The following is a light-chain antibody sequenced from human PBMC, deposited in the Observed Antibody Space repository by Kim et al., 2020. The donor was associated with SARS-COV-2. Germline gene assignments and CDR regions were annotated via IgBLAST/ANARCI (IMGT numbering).Light chain of an antibody. CDR3: QSYDSSNYWV. J-gene: IGLJ3*02. Sequence: NFMLTQPHSVSESPGKTVTISCTRSSGSIASNYVQWYQQRPGSAPTTVIYEDNQRPSGVPDRFSGSIDSSSNSASLTISGLKTEDEADYYCQSYDSSNYWVFRGGTQLTVL. CDR2: EDN. V-gene: IGLV6-57*04. CDR1: SGSIASNY.